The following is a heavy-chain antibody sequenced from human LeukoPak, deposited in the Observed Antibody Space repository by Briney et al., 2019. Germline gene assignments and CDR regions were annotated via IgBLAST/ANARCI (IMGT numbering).Heavy chain of an antibody. V-gene: IGHV1-69*06. CDR3: ARVYPENWFDP. Sequence: GASVKVSCKASGGTFSSYAISWVRQALGQGLEWMGGIIPIFGTANYAQKFQGRVTITADKSTSTAYMELSSLRSEDTAVYYCARVYPENWFDPWGQGTLVTVSS. CDR2: IIPIFGTA. J-gene: IGHJ5*02. CDR1: GGTFSSYA. D-gene: IGHD2-2*01.